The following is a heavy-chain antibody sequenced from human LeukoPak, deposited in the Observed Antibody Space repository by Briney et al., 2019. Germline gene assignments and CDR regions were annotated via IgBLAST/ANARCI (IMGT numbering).Heavy chain of an antibody. Sequence: SVKVSCKASGGTFSSYAISWVRQAPGQGLEWMGGIIPIFGTANYAQKFQGRVTITADESTSTAYTELSSLRSEDTAVYYCARERYQLLVPYYYYGMDVWGQGTTVTVSS. CDR3: ARERYQLLVPYYYYGMDV. D-gene: IGHD2-2*01. CDR2: IIPIFGTA. V-gene: IGHV1-69*01. J-gene: IGHJ6*02. CDR1: GGTFSSYA.